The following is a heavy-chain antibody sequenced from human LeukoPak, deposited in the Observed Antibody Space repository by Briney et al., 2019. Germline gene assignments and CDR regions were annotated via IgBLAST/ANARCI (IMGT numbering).Heavy chain of an antibody. CDR2: ISSSGSTI. V-gene: IGHV3-48*03. CDR1: GFSISSYE. CDR3: AKCRSGSDADCYGFDY. D-gene: IGHD2-21*02. J-gene: IGHJ4*02. Sequence: PGGSLRLSCAASGFSISSYEMNWVRQAPGKGLEWVSHISSSGSTIWYADSVKGRFTISRDNAKNSLYLQMNSLRAEDTAVYYCAKCRSGSDADCYGFDYWGQGTLVTVSS.